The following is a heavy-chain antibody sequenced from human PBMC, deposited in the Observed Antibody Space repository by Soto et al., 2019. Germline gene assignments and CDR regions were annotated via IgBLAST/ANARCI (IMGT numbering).Heavy chain of an antibody. CDR3: ARDWPGRAAAGTGDFDY. D-gene: IGHD6-13*01. CDR1: GGTFSSYA. J-gene: IGHJ4*02. Sequence: ASVKVSCKASGGTFSSYAISWVRQAPGQGLEWIGGIIPIFGTANYAQKFQGRVTITADESTSTAYMELSSLRSEDTAVYYCARDWPGRAAAGTGDFDYWGQGTLVTVSS. CDR2: IIPIFGTA. V-gene: IGHV1-69*13.